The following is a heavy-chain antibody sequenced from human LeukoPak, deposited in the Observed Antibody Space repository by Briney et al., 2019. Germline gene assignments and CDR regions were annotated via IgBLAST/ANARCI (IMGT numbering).Heavy chain of an antibody. V-gene: IGHV3-15*01. CDR1: GFTSSNAW. D-gene: IGHD4/OR15-4a*01. J-gene: IGHJ3*02. Sequence: TSGGSLRLSCAVSGFTSSNAWMSWVRQAPGKGLEWVGRIKSKTDGGTRDYAAPVKGRFTISRDVSKNTLYLQMNSLKTEDTAVYYCTTFDYAAFLIWGQGTMVTVSS. CDR2: IKSKTDGGTR. CDR3: TTFDYAAFLI.